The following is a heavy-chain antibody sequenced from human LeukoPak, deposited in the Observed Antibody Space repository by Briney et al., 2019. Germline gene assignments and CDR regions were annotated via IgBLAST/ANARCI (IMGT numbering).Heavy chain of an antibody. Sequence: GGSLRLSCAAPGFTFSSFGMYWVRQAPGKGLEWVAAVSFDGDNEDYGDSVKGRFTISRDNSKNTLYLQMNSLRAEDTAVYYCASGGCSGTTCSFRHWGQGTLVTVSS. CDR1: GFTFSSFG. CDR2: VSFDGDNE. CDR3: ASGGCSGTTCSFRH. J-gene: IGHJ1*01. D-gene: IGHD2-2*01. V-gene: IGHV3-30*04.